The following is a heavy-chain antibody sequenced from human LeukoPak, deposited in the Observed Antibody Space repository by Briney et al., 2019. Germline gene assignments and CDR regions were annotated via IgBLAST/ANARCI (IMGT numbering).Heavy chain of an antibody. J-gene: IGHJ3*02. CDR1: GFNFSSYS. CDR2: ISSSSSYI. CDR3: ARREEMGAFDI. V-gene: IGHV3-21*01. D-gene: IGHD5-24*01. Sequence: GGSLRLSCAASGFNFSSYSMNWVRQAPGKGLEWVSSISSSSSYIYYADSVKGRFTISRDNAKNSLYLQMNSLRAEDTAVYYCARREEMGAFDIWGQGTMVTVSS.